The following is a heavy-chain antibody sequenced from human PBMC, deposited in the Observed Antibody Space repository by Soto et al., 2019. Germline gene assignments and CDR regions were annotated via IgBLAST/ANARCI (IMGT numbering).Heavy chain of an antibody. Sequence: VQLVESGGGLVQPGGSLRLSCAASGFIFSSYTMNWVRQAPGKGLEWVSYISTSGSTIYYADSVKGRFTISRDNAKNSLYLQMNSLRAEDTAVYYCARDLAAGAYWGQGALVTVSS. J-gene: IGHJ4*02. CDR1: GFIFSSYT. CDR2: ISTSGSTI. V-gene: IGHV3-48*01. D-gene: IGHD6-13*01. CDR3: ARDLAAGAY.